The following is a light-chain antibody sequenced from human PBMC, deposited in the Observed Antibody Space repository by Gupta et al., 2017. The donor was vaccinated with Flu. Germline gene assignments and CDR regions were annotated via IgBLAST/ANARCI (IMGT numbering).Light chain of an antibody. Sequence: LGVGASFSCKSSHSGCATHKNMSHLVWYEQKQRQPPNLFICWAAGREGGVPGRFSGSGCGKNVALPNIGRQEEDVAAYYCHQYESNSLYTFGQGTKLDI. CDR2: WAA. CDR3: HQYESNSLYT. V-gene: IGKV4-1*01. J-gene: IGKJ2*01. CDR1: HSGCATHKNMSH.